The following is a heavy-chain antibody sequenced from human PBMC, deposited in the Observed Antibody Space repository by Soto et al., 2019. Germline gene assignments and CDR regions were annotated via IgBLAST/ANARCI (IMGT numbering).Heavy chain of an antibody. CDR1: GFTLSYYW. J-gene: IGHJ4*02. V-gene: IGHV3-7*01. Sequence: PGGSLRLSCAASGFTLSYYWMSWVRQAPGKGLEWVANIKEDGSEKYYVDPVKGRFTISRDNAKNSLYLQMNNLRVEDTAVYYCARDCSGGDCYYWGQGTVVTV. CDR3: ARDCSGGDCYY. CDR2: IKEDGSEK. D-gene: IGHD2-21*02.